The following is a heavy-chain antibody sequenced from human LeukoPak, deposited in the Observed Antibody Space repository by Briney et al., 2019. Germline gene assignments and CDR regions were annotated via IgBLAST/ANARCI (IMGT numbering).Heavy chain of an antibody. CDR3: AREPEYCSSTSCYSFDY. CDR1: GYTFTSYG. CDR2: ISAYNGNT. J-gene: IGHJ4*02. Sequence: ASVKVSCKASGYTFTSYGISWVRQAPGQGLEWMGWISAYNGNTIYAQKLQGRVTMTTDTSTSTAYMELRSLRSDDTAVYYCAREPEYCSSTSCYSFDYWGQGTLVTVSS. D-gene: IGHD2-2*01. V-gene: IGHV1-18*01.